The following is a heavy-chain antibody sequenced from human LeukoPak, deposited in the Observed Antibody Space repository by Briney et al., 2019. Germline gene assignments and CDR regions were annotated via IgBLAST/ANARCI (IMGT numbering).Heavy chain of an antibody. CDR3: ARHLNSGFDY. V-gene: IGHV4-59*08. D-gene: IGHD6-19*01. CDR1: GGSISSHY. Sequence: SETLSLTCTVSGGSISSHYLSWIRQPPGKGLEWMGYISNRGSTDYNPSLTSRVTISADTSKKQFPLGLTSVTAADTAVYYCARHLNSGFDYWGQGTLVSVSS. CDR2: ISNRGST. J-gene: IGHJ4*02.